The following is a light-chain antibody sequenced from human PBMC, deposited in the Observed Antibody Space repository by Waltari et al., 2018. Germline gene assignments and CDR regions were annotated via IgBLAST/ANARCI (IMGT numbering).Light chain of an antibody. V-gene: IGKV2-30*02. J-gene: IGKJ1*01. Sequence: DVVMPQSPLSLPVTLGQPASISCSSSQSLVHSDGNTYLNWFQQRPGQSPRRLFYRVSNRDSGVPDRFSGSGSGTDFTLKISRVEAEDVGVYYCMQGTHWPWTFGQGTKVEIK. CDR3: MQGTHWPWT. CDR2: RVS. CDR1: QSLVHSDGNTY.